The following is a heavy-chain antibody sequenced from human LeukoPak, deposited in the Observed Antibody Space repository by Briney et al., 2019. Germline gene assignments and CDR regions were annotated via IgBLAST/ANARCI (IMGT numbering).Heavy chain of an antibody. Sequence: GSLRLSCVASGFTFSSSAMSWVRQAPGKGLEWIGYIYYSGSTNYNPSLKSRVTISVDTSKNQFSLKLSSVTAADTAVYYCARHEYAVASFDPWGQGTLVTVSS. CDR3: ARHEYAVASFDP. J-gene: IGHJ5*02. V-gene: IGHV4-59*08. CDR1: GFTFSSSA. CDR2: IYYSGST. D-gene: IGHD6-19*01.